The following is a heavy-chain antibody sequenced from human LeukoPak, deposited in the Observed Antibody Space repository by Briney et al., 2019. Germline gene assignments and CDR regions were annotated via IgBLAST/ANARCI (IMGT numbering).Heavy chain of an antibody. V-gene: IGHV1-18*01. J-gene: IGHJ6*03. Sequence: ASVKVSCKASGHTFTSYGISWVRQAPGQGLEWMGWISAYNGNTNYAQKLQGRVTMTTDTSTSTAYMELRSLRSDDTAVYYCARARGIRFLEWLPKYYYYYYMDVWGKGTTVTVSS. CDR3: ARARGIRFLEWLPKYYYYYYMDV. CDR2: ISAYNGNT. D-gene: IGHD3-3*01. CDR1: GHTFTSYG.